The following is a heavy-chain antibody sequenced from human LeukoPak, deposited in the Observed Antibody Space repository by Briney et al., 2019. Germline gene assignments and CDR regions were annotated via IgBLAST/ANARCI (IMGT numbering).Heavy chain of an antibody. D-gene: IGHD1-26*01. CDR2: IWYDGSNK. V-gene: IGHV3-33*01. CDR1: GFTFSNYG. J-gene: IGHJ3*02. CDR3: ARGAVVGASDAFDI. Sequence: GGSLRLSWAAAGFTFSNYGMHWVRQAPGRGLEWVSAIWYDGSNKYYADVVKGRLIISRENSKSTLYLQMNSLRAEDTAVYYCARGAVVGASDAFDIWGPGTMVTVSS.